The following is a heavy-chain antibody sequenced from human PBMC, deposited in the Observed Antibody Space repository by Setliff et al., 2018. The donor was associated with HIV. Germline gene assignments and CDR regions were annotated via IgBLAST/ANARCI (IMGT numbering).Heavy chain of an antibody. V-gene: IGHV3-74*01. CDR3: ARDVPLSGREGEFDY. J-gene: IGHJ4*02. D-gene: IGHD6-19*01. CDR2: INYDGTGT. CDR1: GFPFSRDW. Sequence: GGSLRLSCTTSGFPFSRDWIHWVRQAPGKGLVWVSRINYDGTGTTYADSVKGRFTISRDDARNTVYLQMNSLRAEDTAVYYCARDVPLSGREGEFDYWGQGTQVTVSS.